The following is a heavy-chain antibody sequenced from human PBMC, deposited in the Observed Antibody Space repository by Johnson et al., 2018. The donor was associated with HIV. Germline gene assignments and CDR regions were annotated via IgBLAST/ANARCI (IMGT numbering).Heavy chain of an antibody. J-gene: IGHJ3*02. Sequence: EVLLLESGGGLVQPGGSLRLSCGGSPFTFSNYAMSWVRQTPVKGLDWVSVISFSGGSTYYADSVKGRFTISRDNYQNTLYLQMNSLRAEDTAVYYCAKEYLRYSGTYAGAFDIWGQGTMVTVSS. CDR3: AKEYLRYSGTYAGAFDI. D-gene: IGHD1-26*01. V-gene: IGHV3-23*01. CDR1: PFTFSNYA. CDR2: ISFSGGST.